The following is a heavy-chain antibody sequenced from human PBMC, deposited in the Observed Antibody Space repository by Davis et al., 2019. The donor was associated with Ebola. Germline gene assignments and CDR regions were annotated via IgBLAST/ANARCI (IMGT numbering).Heavy chain of an antibody. CDR2: IKQDGSEK. J-gene: IGHJ4*02. V-gene: IGHV3-7*03. Sequence: PGGSLTLSCAASGFTFSSYSMNWVRQAPGKGLEWVANIKQDGSEKYYVDSVKGRFTISRDNAKNSLYLQMNSLRAEDTAVYYCARDAPYYDFWSGYYSYWGQGTLVTVSS. CDR3: ARDAPYYDFWSGYYSY. CDR1: GFTFSSYS. D-gene: IGHD3-3*01.